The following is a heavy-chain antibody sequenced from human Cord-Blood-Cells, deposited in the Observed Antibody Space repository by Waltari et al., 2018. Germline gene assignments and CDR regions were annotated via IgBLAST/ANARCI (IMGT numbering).Heavy chain of an antibody. CDR3: ARVGYCSSTSCYTGRWYFDL. J-gene: IGHJ2*01. Sequence: QVQLQQWGAGLLKPSETLSLTCAVYGGSFSGYYWSWIRQPPGKGLEWIGEINHSGSTNYNPSLKGRVTRSVDTSKNQFSLKLSSVTAADTAVYYCARVGYCSSTSCYTGRWYFDLWGRGTLVTVSS. CDR1: GGSFSGYY. CDR2: INHSGST. V-gene: IGHV4-34*01. D-gene: IGHD2-2*02.